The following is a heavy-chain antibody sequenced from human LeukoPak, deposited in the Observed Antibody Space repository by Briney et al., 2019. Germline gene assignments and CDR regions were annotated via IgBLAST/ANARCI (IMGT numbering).Heavy chain of an antibody. CDR3: ARGDESGIAAAGTTFDP. CDR1: GYTFTSYG. D-gene: IGHD6-13*01. V-gene: IGHV1-18*01. CDR2: ISAYNGNT. Sequence: ASVKVSCKASGYTFTSYGISWVRQAPGQGPEWMGWISAYNGNTNYAQKLQGRVTMTTDTSTSTAYMELRSLRSDDTAVYYCARGDESGIAAAGTTFDPCGQGTLVTVSA. J-gene: IGHJ5*02.